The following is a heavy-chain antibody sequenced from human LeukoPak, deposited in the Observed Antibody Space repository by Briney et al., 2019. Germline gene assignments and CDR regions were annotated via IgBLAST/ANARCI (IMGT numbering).Heavy chain of an antibody. CDR1: GFTFSSYS. CDR3: ARGVGDYYGSGSYSPTSDY. Sequence: PGGSLRLSCAASGFTFSSYSMNWVRQAPGKGLEWVSYISSSSSTIYYADSVKGRFTISRDNSKNTLYLQMNSLRAEDTAVYYCARGVGDYYGSGSYSPTSDYWGQGTLVTVSS. V-gene: IGHV3-48*01. CDR2: ISSSSSTI. J-gene: IGHJ4*02. D-gene: IGHD3-10*01.